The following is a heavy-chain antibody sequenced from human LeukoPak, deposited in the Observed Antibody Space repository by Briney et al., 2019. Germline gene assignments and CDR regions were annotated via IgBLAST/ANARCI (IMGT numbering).Heavy chain of an antibody. CDR1: GFTFKIHG. Sequence: GGSLRLSCAASGFTFKIHGMPWVRQAPGKGLEWLAVIWYDGSEKHYADAVRGRFTISRDNSKNTVDLEINSLRDEDTAVYYCAKDIRASSGWYGAFDFWGQGTMVAVSA. CDR3: AKDIRASSGWYGAFDF. J-gene: IGHJ3*01. CDR2: IWYDGSEK. D-gene: IGHD6-13*01. V-gene: IGHV3-33*03.